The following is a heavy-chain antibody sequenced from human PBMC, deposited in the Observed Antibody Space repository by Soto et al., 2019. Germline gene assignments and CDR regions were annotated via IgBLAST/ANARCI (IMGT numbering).Heavy chain of an antibody. CDR3: APHTLDTGMPSGY. D-gene: IGHD5-18*01. J-gene: IGHJ4*02. V-gene: IGHV1-18*01. CDR2: IGGYKGNT. Sequence: QVQLVQCGAEVREPGASVKVSCKASGYPCTNYGVSWVRQARGQGLEWMGWIGGYKGNTNYAQKLQGRVTLTTDTSTSTVYMVLRSLRSDDTAVYYCAPHTLDTGMPSGYWGQGTLVTVSS. CDR1: GYPCTNYG.